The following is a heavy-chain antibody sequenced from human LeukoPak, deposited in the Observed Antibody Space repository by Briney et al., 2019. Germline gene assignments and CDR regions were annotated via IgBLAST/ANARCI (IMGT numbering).Heavy chain of an antibody. Sequence: GGSLRLSCAASGFTFSTSSMNWVRQTPGKGREGISYFSAGDRTKHYADSVKGRFTISRDTAKNSLYLQMNSLRAEDTAVYYCVRGDNGRDPGPWGQGTLVTVSS. J-gene: IGHJ5*02. CDR2: FSAGDRTK. D-gene: IGHD2-8*01. CDR3: VRGDNGRDPGP. V-gene: IGHV3-48*01. CDR1: GFTFSTSS.